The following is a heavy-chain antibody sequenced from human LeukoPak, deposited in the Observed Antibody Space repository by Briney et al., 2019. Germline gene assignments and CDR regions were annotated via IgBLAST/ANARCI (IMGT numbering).Heavy chain of an antibody. CDR2: ISSSSSYI. V-gene: IGHV3-21*01. Sequence: PGGSLRLSCEASGYVFSTYTVNCVPHAPEGGRGCVSYISSSSSYIYYEDSLRGRFTVSRDNDRNSLYLQMNSLRAEDTAMYYCARERGGSHSPFDYWGQGTLVSVSS. CDR1: GYVFSTYT. CDR3: ARERGGSHSPFDY. J-gene: IGHJ4*02. D-gene: IGHD1-26*01.